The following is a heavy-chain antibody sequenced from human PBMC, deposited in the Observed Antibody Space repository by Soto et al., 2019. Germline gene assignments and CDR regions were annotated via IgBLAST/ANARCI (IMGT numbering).Heavy chain of an antibody. CDR3: ARLRVPWGGFDP. CDR2: ISGSGRTI. J-gene: IGHJ5*02. CDR1: GIVFSDY. Sequence: QVPLVESGGGLVKPGGSLRLSCAASGIVFSDYMSWVRQAPGKGLEWLSYISGSGRTIYSADSVKGRFTISRDNATNSLYLQMNNVRTEDTAVYYCARLRVPWGGFDPWGQGTLVTVSS. V-gene: IGHV3-11*01. D-gene: IGHD3-16*01.